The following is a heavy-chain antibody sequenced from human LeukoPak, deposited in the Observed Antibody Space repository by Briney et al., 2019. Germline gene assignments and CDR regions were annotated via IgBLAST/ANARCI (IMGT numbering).Heavy chain of an antibody. CDR1: GGSISSYY. D-gene: IGHD3-22*01. CDR2: IYYSGST. V-gene: IGHV4-59*08. Sequence: SETLSLTCTVSGGSISSYYWSWIRQPPGKGLEWIGYIYYSGSTNYNPSLKSRVTISLDTSKNQFFLTLSSVTAADTAVYYCARRYDSSLYYYYYMDVWGKGTTVTVSS. CDR3: ARRYDSSLYYYYYMDV. J-gene: IGHJ6*03.